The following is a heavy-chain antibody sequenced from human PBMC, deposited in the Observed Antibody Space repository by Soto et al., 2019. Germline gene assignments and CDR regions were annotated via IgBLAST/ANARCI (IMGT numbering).Heavy chain of an antibody. CDR3: AREPYTSGRTYYFDY. CDR2: ITAGNGKT. V-gene: IGHV1-3*01. CDR1: GYTFNNYA. D-gene: IGHD6-19*01. Sequence: QVQLVQSGAEVKKPGASVKVSCKASGYTFNNYAIHWVRQAPGQRLEWMGWITAGNGKTEYSQKLQGRVTIATDTSASTAYMELSRLRSEDTAMYYCAREPYTSGRTYYFDYWGQGTLVTVSS. J-gene: IGHJ4*02.